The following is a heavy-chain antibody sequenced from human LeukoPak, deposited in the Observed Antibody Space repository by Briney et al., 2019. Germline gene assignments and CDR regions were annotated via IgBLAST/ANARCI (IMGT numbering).Heavy chain of an antibody. CDR1: GFTFSAYS. J-gene: IGHJ3*02. V-gene: IGHV3-48*01. Sequence: PGRSLRLSSAASGFTFSAYSMNWFRQAPGRGLEWVSYISSISTTIYYKDSVKGRFTVSRDNAKTSLYLHMTSLRAEDTAVYYCVRNDGDDAFDIWGQGTMVTVSS. CDR3: VRNDGDDAFDI. D-gene: IGHD4-17*01. CDR2: ISSISTTI.